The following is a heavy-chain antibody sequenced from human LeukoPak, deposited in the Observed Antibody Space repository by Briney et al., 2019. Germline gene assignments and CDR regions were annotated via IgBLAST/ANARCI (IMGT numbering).Heavy chain of an antibody. CDR3: ARGPDFDWFDY. CDR2: INHSGST. J-gene: IGHJ4*02. CDR1: GGSFSGYY. V-gene: IGHV4-34*01. D-gene: IGHD3-9*01. Sequence: SETLSLTCAVYGGSFSGYYWSWIRQPPGKGLEWIGEINHSGSTNYNPSLKSRVTISVDTSKNQFSLKLSSVTAADTAVYYCARGPDFDWFDYWGQGTLVNVSS.